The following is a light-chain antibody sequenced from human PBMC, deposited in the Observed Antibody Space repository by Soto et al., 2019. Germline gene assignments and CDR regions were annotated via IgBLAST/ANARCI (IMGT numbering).Light chain of an antibody. CDR2: EVS. V-gene: IGLV2-14*01. Sequence: QSALTQPAPVSGSPGQSVTISCTGTNSDVGDYNYVSWYQQHPGKAPKLIIYEVSNRPSGISDRFSASKSGNTASLTISGLQAEDEADYYCSSYTNSNTRVFGTGTKVTVL. J-gene: IGLJ1*01. CDR1: NSDVGDYNY. CDR3: SSYTNSNTRV.